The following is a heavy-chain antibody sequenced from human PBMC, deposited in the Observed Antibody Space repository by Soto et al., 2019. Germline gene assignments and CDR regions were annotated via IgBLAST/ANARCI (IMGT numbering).Heavy chain of an antibody. J-gene: IGHJ4*02. CDR3: ATTVNTVDY. Sequence: GGSLRLSCAASGFSFSGYGMNWVRQAPGKGLEWISYISSSGSLIYYADSLKGRFTISRDNAKNSLYLQMNSLRAEDTAVYYCATTVNTVDYWGQGTLVTVST. D-gene: IGHD4-17*01. V-gene: IGHV3-48*03. CDR1: GFSFSGYG. CDR2: ISSSGSLI.